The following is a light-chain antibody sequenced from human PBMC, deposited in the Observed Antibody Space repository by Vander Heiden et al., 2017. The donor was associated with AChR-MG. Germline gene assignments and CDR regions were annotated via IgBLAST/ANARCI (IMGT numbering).Light chain of an antibody. V-gene: IGLV2-23*02. CDR2: EVN. J-gene: IGLJ2*01. CDR1: SSDVGNYNL. Sequence: QSALTQPASVSGSPGQSITISCTGTSSDVGNYNLVSWYQQHPGKAPKLIIYEVNKRPSVVSNRFSGSKSGNTASLTISGLQAEDEADYHCCSYAGRSTFVFGGGTKLTVL. CDR3: CSYAGRSTFV.